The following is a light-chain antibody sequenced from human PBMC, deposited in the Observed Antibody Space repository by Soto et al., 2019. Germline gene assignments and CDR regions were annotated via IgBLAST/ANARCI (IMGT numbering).Light chain of an antibody. CDR2: GAS. V-gene: IGKV3-20*01. CDR3: QQYAASPTS. CDR1: QSVSSSY. Sequence: EIVLTQSPGTLSLSPGERATLSCRASQSVSSSYLAWYQQKPGQAPRLLIYGASRRATGIPDRFSGSGSGTDFTLTIDRLEPEDFAVYSCQQYAASPTSFGPGTKVDIK. J-gene: IGKJ3*01.